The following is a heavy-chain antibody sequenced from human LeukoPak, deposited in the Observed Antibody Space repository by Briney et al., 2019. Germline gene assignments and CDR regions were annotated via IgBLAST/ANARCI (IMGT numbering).Heavy chain of an antibody. CDR1: GGSISSGGYY. CDR2: INHSGST. CDR3: ARGRRSSGWYDC. V-gene: IGHV4-39*07. Sequence: SETLSLTCTVSGGSISSGGYYWSWIRQPPGKGLEWIGEINHSGSTNYNPSLKSRVTISVDTSKNQFSLKLSSVTAADTAVYYCARGRRSSGWYDCWGQGTLVTVSS. J-gene: IGHJ4*02. D-gene: IGHD6-19*01.